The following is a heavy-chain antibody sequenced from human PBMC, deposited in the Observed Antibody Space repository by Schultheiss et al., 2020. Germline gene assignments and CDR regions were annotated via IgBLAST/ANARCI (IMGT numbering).Heavy chain of an antibody. Sequence: ASVKVSCKASGYTFTSYYMHWVRQAPGQGLEWMGIINPSGGSTSYAQKFQGRVTMTRDTSTSTVYMELSSLRSEDTAVYYCAYGSGSYYYYYYGMDVWGRGTLVTVSS. CDR2: INPSGGST. J-gene: IGHJ6*02. V-gene: IGHV1-46*03. CDR1: GYTFTSYY. CDR3: AYGSGSYYYYYYGMDV. D-gene: IGHD3-10*01.